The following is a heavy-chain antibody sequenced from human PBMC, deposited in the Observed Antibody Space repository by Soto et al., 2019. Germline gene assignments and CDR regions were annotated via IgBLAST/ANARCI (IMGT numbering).Heavy chain of an antibody. D-gene: IGHD3-22*01. CDR2: INPSGGST. CDR1: GYTFTYYY. Sequence: ASVKVSCKASGYTFTYYYIHWVRQAPGQGLEWMGIINPSGGSTSYAQNFQGRVTMTRDTSTSTVYMELSSLRSEDTAVYYCARSPYSSGSYYPIDYWGQETLVTVSS. J-gene: IGHJ4*02. V-gene: IGHV1-46*01. CDR3: ARSPYSSGSYYPIDY.